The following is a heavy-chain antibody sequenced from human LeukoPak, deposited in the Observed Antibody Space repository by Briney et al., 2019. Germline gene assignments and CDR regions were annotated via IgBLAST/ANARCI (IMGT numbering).Heavy chain of an antibody. CDR2: IIPIFGTA. CDR1: GGTFSSFA. D-gene: IGHD5-24*01. CDR3: ARDTADGYNSPGDLFRGFGFDY. Sequence: SVKVSCKASGGTFSSFALSWVRQAPGQGLEWMGGIIPIFGTANYAQKFQGRVTIYSDASTSTDYMELSSLRSEDTAVYYCARDTADGYNSPGDLFRGFGFDYWGQGTLVTVSS. J-gene: IGHJ4*02. V-gene: IGHV1-69*13.